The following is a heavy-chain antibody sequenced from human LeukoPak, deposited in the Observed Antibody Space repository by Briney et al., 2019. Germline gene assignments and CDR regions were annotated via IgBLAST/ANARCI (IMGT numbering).Heavy chain of an antibody. CDR2: INPNSGGT. Sequence: EASVKVSCKASGYTFTGYYMHWVRQAPGQGLEWMGWINPNSGGTNYAQKFQGRVTMTRDTSISTAYMELSRLRSDDTAVYYCARDVGSSSTFDYWGQGPLVTVSS. V-gene: IGHV1-2*02. CDR3: ARDVGSSSTFDY. J-gene: IGHJ4*02. D-gene: IGHD6-6*01. CDR1: GYTFTGYY.